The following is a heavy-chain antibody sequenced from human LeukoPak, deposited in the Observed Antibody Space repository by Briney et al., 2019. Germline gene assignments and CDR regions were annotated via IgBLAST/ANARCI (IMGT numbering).Heavy chain of an antibody. D-gene: IGHD4-17*01. J-gene: IGHJ4*02. CDR2: INHSGST. Sequence: SETLSLTCAVYGGSFSGYYWSWIRQPPGKGLEWIGEINHSGSTNYNASLKSQVTISVDTSKNLFSLKLSSVTAADTSVYYCARGFGDYGANGGEEYDYWGQGTLVTVSS. CDR3: ARGFGDYGANGGEEYDY. V-gene: IGHV4-34*01. CDR1: GGSFSGYY.